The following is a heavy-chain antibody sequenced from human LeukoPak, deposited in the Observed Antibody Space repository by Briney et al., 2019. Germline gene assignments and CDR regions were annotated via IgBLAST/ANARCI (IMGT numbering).Heavy chain of an antibody. CDR3: TGGIAVAGTFDSFDY. Sequence: LAGGSLRLFCTASGFTFGDYAMSWVRQAPGKGLEWVGFIRSKAYGGTTEYAASVKGRFTISRDDSKSIAYLQMNSLKTEDTAVYYCTGGIAVAGTFDSFDYWGQGTLVTVSS. J-gene: IGHJ4*02. CDR2: IRSKAYGGTT. V-gene: IGHV3-49*04. CDR1: GFTFGDYA. D-gene: IGHD6-19*01.